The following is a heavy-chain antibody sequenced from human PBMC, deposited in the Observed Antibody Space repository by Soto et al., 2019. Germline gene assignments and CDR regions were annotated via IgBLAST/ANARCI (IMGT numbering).Heavy chain of an antibody. D-gene: IGHD3-3*01. J-gene: IGHJ6*02. CDR2: ISWDGGST. Sequence: EVQLVESGGVVVQPGGSLRLSCAASGFTFDDYTMHWVRQAPGKGLEWVSLISWDGGSTYYADSVKGRFTISRDNSKNSLYLQMNSLRTEDTALYYCAKDIYDFVGMDVWGQGTTVTVSS. CDR1: GFTFDDYT. CDR3: AKDIYDFVGMDV. V-gene: IGHV3-43*01.